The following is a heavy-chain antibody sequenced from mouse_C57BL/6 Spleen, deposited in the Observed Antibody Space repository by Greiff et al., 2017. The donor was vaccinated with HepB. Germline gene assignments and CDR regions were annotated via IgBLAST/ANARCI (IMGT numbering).Heavy chain of an antibody. V-gene: IGHV2-2*01. CDR3: ASLYDGYPAWFAY. CDR1: GFSLTSYG. CDR2: IWSGGST. Sequence: VQLQESGPGLVQPSQSLSITCTVSGFSLTSYGVHWVRQSPGKGLEWLGVIWSGGSTDYNAAFISRLSISKDNSKSQVFFKMNSLQADDTAIYYCASLYDGYPAWFAYWGQGTLVTVSA. D-gene: IGHD2-3*01. J-gene: IGHJ3*01.